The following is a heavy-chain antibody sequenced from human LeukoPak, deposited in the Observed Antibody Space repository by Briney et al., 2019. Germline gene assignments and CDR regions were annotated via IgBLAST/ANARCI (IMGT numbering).Heavy chain of an antibody. V-gene: IGHV4-34*01. D-gene: IGHD3-22*01. CDR3: ARAAYYYDSSGYYAARYYFDY. CDR1: GGSFSGYY. Sequence: SETLSPTCAVYGGSFSGYYWSWIRQPPGKGLEWIGEINHSGSTNYNPSLKSRVTISVDTSKNQFSLKLSSVTAADTAVYYCARAAYYYDSSGYYAARYYFDYWGQGTLVTVSS. CDR2: INHSGST. J-gene: IGHJ4*02.